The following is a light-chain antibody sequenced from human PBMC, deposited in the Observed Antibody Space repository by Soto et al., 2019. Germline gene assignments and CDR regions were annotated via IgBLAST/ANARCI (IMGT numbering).Light chain of an antibody. Sequence: EIVLTQSPGTLSLSPGERATLSCRSSQSVSSNYLAWYQQKPYQAPRLVIYDVSGRATGVPDRFSGSGSGTDFTLTISRLEPEDFAVYYCQQYGSSPTFGQGTKVEIK. CDR1: QSVSSNY. CDR2: DVS. V-gene: IGKV3-20*01. J-gene: IGKJ1*01. CDR3: QQYGSSPT.